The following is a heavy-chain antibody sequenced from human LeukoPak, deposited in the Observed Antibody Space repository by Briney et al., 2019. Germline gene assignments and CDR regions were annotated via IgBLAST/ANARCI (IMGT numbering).Heavy chain of an antibody. CDR1: GFTLSDSH. D-gene: IGHD2-2*01. V-gene: IGHV3-73*01. CDR3: SRQTVSCHDF. CDR2: IRSRRDNYAT. Sequence: PGGSLRLSCAASGFTLSDSHMHWVRQAPGKGLEWVGNIRSRRDNYATAYGVSVQGRFTISIDDSNNMADLQLNSLTADDTAVYHCSRQTVSCHDFWGQGTLVTVSS. J-gene: IGHJ4*02.